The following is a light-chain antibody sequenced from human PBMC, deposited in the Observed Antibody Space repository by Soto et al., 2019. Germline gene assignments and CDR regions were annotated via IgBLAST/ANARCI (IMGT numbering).Light chain of an antibody. Sequence: DIQMTQSPSSLSASVGDRVTITCRASQSISNYLSWYQQIPGEAPKLLIYAASTLRSGVSSRFSGSGSGTDFTLTISSLQPEDFATYYCQQSYSTPWTFGQGTKVEIK. J-gene: IGKJ1*01. V-gene: IGKV1-39*01. CDR2: AAS. CDR1: QSISNY. CDR3: QQSYSTPWT.